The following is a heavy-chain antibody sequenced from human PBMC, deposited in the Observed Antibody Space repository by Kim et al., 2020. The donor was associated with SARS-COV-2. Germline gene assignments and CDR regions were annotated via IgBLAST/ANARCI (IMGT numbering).Heavy chain of an antibody. CDR3: ATSRCLDY. J-gene: IGHJ4*02. D-gene: IGHD2-2*01. CDR2: DGSEK. V-gene: IGHV3-7*01. Sequence: DGSEKYYVDSVKGRFTISSDNAKNSLYLQVNSLRAEDTAAYYCATSRCLDYWGQGTLVIVSS.